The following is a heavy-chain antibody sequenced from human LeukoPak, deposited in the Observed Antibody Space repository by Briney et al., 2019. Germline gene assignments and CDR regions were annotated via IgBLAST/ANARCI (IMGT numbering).Heavy chain of an antibody. CDR1: GGSISSYY. J-gene: IGHJ4*02. Sequence: SETLSLTCTVSGGSISSYYWSWIRQPPGKGLEWIGYIYYSGSTNHNPSLKSRVTISVDTSKNQFSLKLSSVTAADTAVYYCARVSTSQLFPGEEYYFDYWGQGTLVTVSS. CDR3: ARVSTSQLFPGEEYYFDY. CDR2: IYYSGST. V-gene: IGHV4-59*08. D-gene: IGHD3-16*01.